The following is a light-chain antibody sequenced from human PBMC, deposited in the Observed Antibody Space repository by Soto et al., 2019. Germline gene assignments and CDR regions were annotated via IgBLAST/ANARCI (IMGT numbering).Light chain of an antibody. J-gene: IGLJ1*01. Sequence: QSVLTQPPSVSAAPGQKVTISCSGSSSNIGNNYVSWYQQLPGTAPKLLIYDNNKRPSGSPDRFSGSKSGTSATLGITGLQTGDEADYYCGTWDSSLSAGVVFGTGTKVTVL. CDR3: GTWDSSLSAGVV. V-gene: IGLV1-51*01. CDR1: SSNIGNNY. CDR2: DNN.